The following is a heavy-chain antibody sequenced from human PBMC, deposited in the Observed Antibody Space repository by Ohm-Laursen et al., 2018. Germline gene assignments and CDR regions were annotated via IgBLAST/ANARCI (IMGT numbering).Heavy chain of an antibody. CDR3: ASAQFSRYYYGMDV. CDR1: GGSISSYY. CDR2: IYYSGGT. Sequence: PSETLSLTCTVSGGSISSYYWSWIRQPPGKGLEWIGYIYYSGGTNYNPSLKSRVTISVDTSKNQFSLKLSSVTAADTAVYYCASAQFSRYYYGMDVWGQGTTVTVSS. J-gene: IGHJ6*02. V-gene: IGHV4-59*01.